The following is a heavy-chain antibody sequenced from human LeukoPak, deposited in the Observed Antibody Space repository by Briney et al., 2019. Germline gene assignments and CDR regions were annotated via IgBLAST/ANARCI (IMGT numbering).Heavy chain of an antibody. V-gene: IGHV1-2*02. J-gene: IGHJ4*02. CDR2: IKPSTGDT. CDR1: GYTFTAYY. Sequence: ASVKVSCKTSGYTFTAYYMHWVRQAPGQGLEWMGWIKPSTGDTNYAQSFQGRVAMTRDTSITTAYMELSRLRPDDTAMYYCVATTYSDYVQFDYWGQGTLVTVSS. CDR3: VATTYSDYVQFDY. D-gene: IGHD4-11*01.